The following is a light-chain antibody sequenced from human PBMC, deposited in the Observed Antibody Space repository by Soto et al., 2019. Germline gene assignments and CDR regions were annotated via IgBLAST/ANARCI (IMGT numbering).Light chain of an antibody. V-gene: IGLV1-40*01. CDR1: NSNLGAGYD. CDR3: QAYAYSLTAFV. Sequence: QLVLTQPPSVSGVPGQRVTISCTGNNSNLGAGYDVHWYQQLPGAAPKLVVFGNRNRPSGVPERFSGSKSGTSASLAITGLQAEDEADYYCQAYAYSLTAFVFGGGTKVTVL. CDR2: GNR. J-gene: IGLJ3*02.